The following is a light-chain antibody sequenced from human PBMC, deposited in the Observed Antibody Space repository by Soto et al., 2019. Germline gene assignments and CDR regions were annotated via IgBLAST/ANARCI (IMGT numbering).Light chain of an antibody. J-gene: IGLJ1*01. Sequence: QSVLTQPPSASGTPGQRVTISCSGSSSNIGRNTVNWYQQLPGTAPKLLIYSNNQRPSGVPDRFSGSKSGTSASLAISGLQSEDEADYHCAAWDDSLNGYVFGTGTKSPS. CDR2: SNN. CDR3: AAWDDSLNGYV. V-gene: IGLV1-44*01. CDR1: SSNIGRNT.